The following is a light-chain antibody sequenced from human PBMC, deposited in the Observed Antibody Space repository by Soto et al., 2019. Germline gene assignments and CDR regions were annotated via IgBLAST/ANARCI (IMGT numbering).Light chain of an antibody. Sequence: DIQMTQSPSSVSASIGDRVTITCRASQDISRWLAWYRQKPGQAPKLLISGASTLQTGVPSRFSGSGSRTDFNLTISSLQAEDFATYYCQQANRFPITFGQGTRLEIK. CDR3: QQANRFPIT. J-gene: IGKJ5*01. V-gene: IGKV1-12*01. CDR2: GAS. CDR1: QDISRW.